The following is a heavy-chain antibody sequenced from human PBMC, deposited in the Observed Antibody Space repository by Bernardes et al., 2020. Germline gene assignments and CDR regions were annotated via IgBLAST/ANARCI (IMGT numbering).Heavy chain of an antibody. CDR2: IYYSGST. Sequence: SETLSLTCTVSGGSISSSSYYWGWIRQPPGKGLEWIGSIYYSGSTYYNPSLKSRVTISVDTSKNQFSLKLSSVTAADTAVYYCARQPGGNYDYIWGSYRYWYFDLWGRGTLVTVSS. J-gene: IGHJ2*01. CDR1: GGSISSSSYY. CDR3: ARQPGGNYDYIWGSYRYWYFDL. D-gene: IGHD3-16*02. V-gene: IGHV4-39*01.